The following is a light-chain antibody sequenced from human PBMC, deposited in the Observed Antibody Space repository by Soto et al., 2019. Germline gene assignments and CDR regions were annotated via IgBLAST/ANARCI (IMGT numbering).Light chain of an antibody. CDR1: SSNIGNNA. CDR2: SSS. CDR3: GAWDDSLNGYV. J-gene: IGLJ1*01. Sequence: QSVLTQPPSASGTPGQRVTMSCSGSSSNIGNNAVNWYQQLPGTAPKLLIFSSSQRPSGVPDRFSGSKSGTSASLAISGLQSEDEADYYCGAWDDSLNGYVFGPGTKLTVL. V-gene: IGLV1-44*01.